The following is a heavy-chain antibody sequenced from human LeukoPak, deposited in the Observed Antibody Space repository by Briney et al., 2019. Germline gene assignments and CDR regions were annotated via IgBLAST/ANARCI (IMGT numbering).Heavy chain of an antibody. J-gene: IGHJ3*02. Sequence: ASVKVSCKASGGTFSSYAISWVRQAPGQGLEWMGGIIPIFGTANYAQKFQGRVTITADESTSKAYMELSSLRSEDTAVYYCAREGGLLSQDAFDIWGQGTMVTVSS. CDR1: GGTFSSYA. D-gene: IGHD3-10*01. V-gene: IGHV1-69*13. CDR2: IIPIFGTA. CDR3: AREGGLLSQDAFDI.